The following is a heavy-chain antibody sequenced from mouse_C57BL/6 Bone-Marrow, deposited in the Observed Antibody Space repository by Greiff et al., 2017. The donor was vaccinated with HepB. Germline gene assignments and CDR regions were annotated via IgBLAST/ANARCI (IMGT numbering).Heavy chain of an antibody. CDR2: IDPETGGT. CDR3: TYYDAVEAWFAY. J-gene: IGHJ3*01. CDR1: GYTFTDYE. V-gene: IGHV1-15*01. Sequence: QVQLQQSGAELVRPGASVTLSCKASGYTFTDYEMHWVKQTPVHGLEWIGAIDPETGGTDYNQKFKGKAILTADKSSSTAYMELRSLTSEDSAVYYCTYYDAVEAWFAYWGQGTLVTVSA. D-gene: IGHD2-4*01.